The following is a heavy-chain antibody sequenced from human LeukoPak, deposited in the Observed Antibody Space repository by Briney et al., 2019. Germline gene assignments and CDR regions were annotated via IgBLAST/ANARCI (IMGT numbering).Heavy chain of an antibody. Sequence: QPGGSLRLSCAASGFTFSSNYMSWVRQAPGKGLEWVSVIYSGGSTYYSDSVKGRFTISRDNSKNTLYLQMNSLRAEDTAVYYCARGILPNWFDPWGQGTLVTVSS. J-gene: IGHJ5*02. CDR3: ARGILPNWFDP. D-gene: IGHD3-9*01. CDR1: GFTFSSNY. V-gene: IGHV3-53*01. CDR2: IYSGGST.